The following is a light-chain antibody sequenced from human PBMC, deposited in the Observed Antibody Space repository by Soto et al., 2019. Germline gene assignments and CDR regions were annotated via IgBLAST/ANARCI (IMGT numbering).Light chain of an antibody. J-gene: IGLJ1*01. CDR1: SSDVGGNNY. CDR2: DVN. CDR3: CSFAGSYV. V-gene: IGLV2-11*01. Sequence: QSVLTQPRSVSASPGQSVTISCTGTSSDVGGNNYVSWYQQHPGKAPKLMLYDVNKRPSGVPDRFSGYKSGNTASMTISGLQAEDEADYYCCSFAGSYVFGTGTKLTVL.